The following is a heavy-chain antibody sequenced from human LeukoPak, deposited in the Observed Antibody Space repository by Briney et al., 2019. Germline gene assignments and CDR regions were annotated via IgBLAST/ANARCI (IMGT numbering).Heavy chain of an antibody. J-gene: IGHJ4*02. D-gene: IGHD3-16*01. Sequence: SETLSLSCAVYGGSFSGYSWSWIRQSPGKGLEWIGEINHSGTTNYSPSLKSRVTISVDTSKNQFSLNLSSVTAADTAVYYCARGVFGQWDYWGQGTLVTVSS. CDR2: INHSGTT. CDR1: GGSFSGYS. CDR3: ARGVFGQWDY. V-gene: IGHV4-34*01.